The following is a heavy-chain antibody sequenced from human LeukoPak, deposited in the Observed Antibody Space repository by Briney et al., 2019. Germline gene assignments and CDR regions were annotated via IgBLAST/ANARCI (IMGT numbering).Heavy chain of an antibody. CDR2: IIPIFGTA. CDR1: GGTFSSYA. V-gene: IGHV1-69*13. D-gene: IGHD3-22*01. J-gene: IGHJ3*02. Sequence: GASVKVSCKASGGTFSSYAISWVRQAPGQGLEWTGGIIPIFGTANYAQKFQGRVTITADESTSTAYMELSSLRSEDTAVYYCARAQSRITMIVVVTPDAFDIWGQGTMVTVSS. CDR3: ARAQSRITMIVVVTPDAFDI.